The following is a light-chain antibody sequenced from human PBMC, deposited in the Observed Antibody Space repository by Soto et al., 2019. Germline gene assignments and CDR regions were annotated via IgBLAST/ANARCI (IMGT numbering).Light chain of an antibody. CDR1: QGVSSY. V-gene: IGKV3D-11*01. CDR2: DAS. CDR3: QQYGNSPRT. J-gene: IGKJ1*01. Sequence: EIVLTQSPATLSLSPGERATLSCRASQGVSSYLAWYQQKPGQAPRLLIYDASNRATGIPARFSGSGPGTDFTLVISRVGPEDSAVYYCQQYGNSPRTFGQGTKVDIK.